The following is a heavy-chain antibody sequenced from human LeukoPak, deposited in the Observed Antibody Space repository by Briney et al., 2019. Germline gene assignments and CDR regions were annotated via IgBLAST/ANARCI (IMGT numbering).Heavy chain of an antibody. Sequence: ASLKVSCKVSGYTFTNYGISWGRQAPGQGLEWRGWISVYNGNTKNAQNPQGRVTMTTDASASTAYVEVRSLRSDDTAVYYCVRDNAGVFDYWGQGSLVTVSS. D-gene: IGHD3-10*01. CDR2: ISVYNGNT. CDR3: VRDNAGVFDY. CDR1: GYTFTNYG. J-gene: IGHJ4*02. V-gene: IGHV1-18*01.